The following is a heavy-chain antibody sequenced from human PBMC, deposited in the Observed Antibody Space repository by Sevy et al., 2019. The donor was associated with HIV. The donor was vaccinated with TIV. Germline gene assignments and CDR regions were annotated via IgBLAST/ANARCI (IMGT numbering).Heavy chain of an antibody. Sequence: ASVKVSCKVSGHTLTQLSMHWVRQAPGKGLEWLGSFDPEDGERIYAQKFQGRFTMTEETSTDTAYMELSSLRSEDTAIYYCATGREYYEGNSGYFDYWGQGTLVTVSS. CDR2: FDPEDGER. CDR3: ATGREYYEGNSGYFDY. CDR1: GHTLTQLS. J-gene: IGHJ4*02. D-gene: IGHD3-3*01. V-gene: IGHV1-24*01.